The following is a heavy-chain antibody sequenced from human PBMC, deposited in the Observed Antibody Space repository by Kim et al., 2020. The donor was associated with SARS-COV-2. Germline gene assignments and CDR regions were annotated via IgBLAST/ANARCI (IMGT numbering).Heavy chain of an antibody. CDR3: ARGGVIDFDY. D-gene: IGHD2-21*01. Sequence: NDNPSLKSRVTISVDTSKNQFSLKLSSVTAADTAVYYCARGGVIDFDYWGQGTLVTVSS. V-gene: IGHV4-34*01. J-gene: IGHJ4*02.